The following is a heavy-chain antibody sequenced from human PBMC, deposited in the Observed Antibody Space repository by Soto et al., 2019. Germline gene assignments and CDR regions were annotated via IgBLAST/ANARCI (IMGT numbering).Heavy chain of an antibody. CDR1: GDSFSRYY. CDR3: AGDDYGSAGMDV. V-gene: IGHV4-4*07. CDR2: IYPSGTT. D-gene: IGHD3-10*01. Sequence: PSETLSLTCNVSGDSFSRYYWSWIRQPAGKGLEWIGRIYPSGTTNYNPSLKSRLTLSRDASKNQFSLSLRSVTAADTAVYFCAGDDYGSAGMDVWGQGTTVTVSS. J-gene: IGHJ6*02.